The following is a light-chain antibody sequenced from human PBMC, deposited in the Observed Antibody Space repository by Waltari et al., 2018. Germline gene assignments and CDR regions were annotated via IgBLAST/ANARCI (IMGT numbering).Light chain of an antibody. V-gene: IGLV2-23*02. CDR3: SSYAGGNNLL. J-gene: IGLJ2*01. Sequence: QSALTQPASVSGSPGQSTTISCSGTNSDVGGYDYVSGYQHHPGKAPKLIIYDVTKGPSGVSNRFSGSKSGNTASLTISGLQAEDEADYYCSSYAGGNNLLFGGGTKVTVL. CDR1: NSDVGGYDY. CDR2: DVT.